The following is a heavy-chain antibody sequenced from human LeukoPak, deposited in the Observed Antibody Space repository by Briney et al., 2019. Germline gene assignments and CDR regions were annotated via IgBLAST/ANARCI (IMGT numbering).Heavy chain of an antibody. D-gene: IGHD3-22*01. CDR1: GYTFNDYF. CDR2: INPNSGGT. J-gene: IGHJ4*02. Sequence: ASVKVSCKASGYTFNDYFIHWVRQAPGQGLEWMGWINPNSGGTNYAQKFQGRVTMTRDTSISTAYMELSRLRSDDTAVYYCARGNYYDSSGQYYWGQGTLVTVSS. CDR3: ARGNYYDSSGQYY. V-gene: IGHV1-2*02.